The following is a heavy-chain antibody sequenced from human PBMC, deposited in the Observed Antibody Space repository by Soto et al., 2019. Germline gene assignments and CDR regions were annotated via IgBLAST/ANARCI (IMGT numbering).Heavy chain of an antibody. CDR3: VRHWHCSTANCFMGYFDF. D-gene: IGHD2-2*01. J-gene: IGHJ4*02. CDR1: GGSISSSDFS. Sequence: QLQLQESGPGLVKPSETLSLTCSVSGGSISSSDFSWGWVRQPPGKGLQWIGSIYYSGSTYYDPSLRSRVTISVDPSKNQFSLKLTSVTASDTALYYCVRHWHCSTANCFMGYFDFWGQGTLVTVSP. CDR2: IYYSGST. V-gene: IGHV4-39*01.